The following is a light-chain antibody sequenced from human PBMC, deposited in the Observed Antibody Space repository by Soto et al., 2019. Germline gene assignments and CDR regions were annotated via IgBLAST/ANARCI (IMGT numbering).Light chain of an antibody. Sequence: LVLTQSPGTLSLSPGERATLSCWASQSVHSRYLSWYQQKVGQAPRLLIYASSNRATGIPDRFSGSGSGTDFTLTISRLEPEDFAVYYCQQLDNSQWTFGQGTKVEIK. CDR1: QSVHSRY. CDR2: ASS. V-gene: IGKV3-20*01. CDR3: QQLDNSQWT. J-gene: IGKJ1*01.